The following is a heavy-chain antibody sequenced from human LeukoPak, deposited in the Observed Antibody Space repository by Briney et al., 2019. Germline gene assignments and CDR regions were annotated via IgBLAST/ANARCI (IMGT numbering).Heavy chain of an antibody. D-gene: IGHD5-24*01. CDR3: ARLLEPATGYYMDV. J-gene: IGHJ6*03. V-gene: IGHV3-74*01. CDR1: GFSFSSYW. CDR2: INSDGSST. Sequence: GGSLRLSCAASGFSFSSYWMHWVRHAPGKGLVWVSRINSDGSSTSYADSVKGRFTISRDNAKNTLYLQMNSLRAEDTAVYYCARLLEPATGYYMDVWGKGTTVTISS.